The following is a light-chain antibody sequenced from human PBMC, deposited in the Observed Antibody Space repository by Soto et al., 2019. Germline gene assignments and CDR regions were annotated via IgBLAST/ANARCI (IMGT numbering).Light chain of an antibody. CDR3: MQALQTPT. V-gene: IGKV2-28*01. J-gene: IGKJ4*01. CDR1: QSLLHNNGYNY. CDR2: LGS. Sequence: DIVMTQSPLSLPVTPGEPASISCRSSQSLLHNNGYNYLDWYLQKPGQSPQLLIYLGSNRASGVPDRCSGSGSGTDFTLKISRVEAEDVGVYYCMQALQTPTFGGGTKVEIK.